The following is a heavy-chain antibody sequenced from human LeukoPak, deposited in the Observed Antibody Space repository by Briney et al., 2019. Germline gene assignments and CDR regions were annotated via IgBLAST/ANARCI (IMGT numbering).Heavy chain of an antibody. CDR1: GFTFSDYY. V-gene: IGHV3-11*01. Sequence: GGSLRLSCAASGFTFSDYYMSWIRQAPGKGLEWVSYISSSGSTIYYADSVKGRFTISRDNAKNSLYLQMNGLRAEDTAVYYCAKSRRDGYNYDYWGQGTLVTVSS. CDR3: AKSRRDGYNYDY. D-gene: IGHD5-24*01. CDR2: ISSSGSTI. J-gene: IGHJ4*02.